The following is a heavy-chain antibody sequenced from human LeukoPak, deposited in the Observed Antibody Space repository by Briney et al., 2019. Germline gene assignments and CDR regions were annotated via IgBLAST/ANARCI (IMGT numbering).Heavy chain of an antibody. CDR3: GRVGAWVGGNDAFDV. J-gene: IGHJ3*01. CDR1: GFIFSDYS. V-gene: IGHV3-72*01. CDR2: VRKKSNNYST. D-gene: IGHD3-10*01. Sequence: GGSMRLSRAASGFIFSDYSMDWVRQAPGKGLEWVGRVRKKSNNYSTYYAASVRGRYTISRDDSENSLHLQMNSLQTEDTAVYYCGRVGAWVGGNDAFDVWGQGTMVTVSS.